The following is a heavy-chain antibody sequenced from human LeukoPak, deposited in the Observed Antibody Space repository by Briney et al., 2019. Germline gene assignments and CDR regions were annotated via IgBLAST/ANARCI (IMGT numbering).Heavy chain of an antibody. Sequence: GGSLRLSCAASGFTFSSYSMNWVRQAPGKGLEWVSYISSSSSTIYYADSVKGRFTISRDNAKNSLYLQMNSLRADDTAVYYCARGEITYAFDIWGQGTMVTVSS. CDR1: GFTFSSYS. V-gene: IGHV3-48*01. J-gene: IGHJ3*02. CDR3: ARGEITYAFDI. CDR2: ISSSSSTI.